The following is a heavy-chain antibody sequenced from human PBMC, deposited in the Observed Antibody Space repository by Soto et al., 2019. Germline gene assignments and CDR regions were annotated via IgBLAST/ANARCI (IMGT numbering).Heavy chain of an antibody. CDR2: IYYSGST. Sequence: SETLSLTCTVSGGSISSSSYYWGWIRQPPGKGLEWIGSIYYSGSTYYNPSLKSRVTISVDTSKNQFSLKLSSVTAADTAVYYCAGGYGSGSYSPYYYYVMDVWGQGTSVTVSS. V-gene: IGHV4-39*01. CDR1: GGSISSSSYY. D-gene: IGHD3-10*01. CDR3: AGGYGSGSYSPYYYYVMDV. J-gene: IGHJ6*02.